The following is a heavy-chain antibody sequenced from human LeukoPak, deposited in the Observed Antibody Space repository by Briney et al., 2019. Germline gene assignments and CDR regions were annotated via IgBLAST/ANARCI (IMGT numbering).Heavy chain of an antibody. CDR3: ARAFNWDFDY. V-gene: IGHV4-34*01. Sequence: SETLSLTCAVYGGSFSVYYWSWIRQPPGKGLEWIGEINHSGSTNYNPSLKSRVTISVDTSKNQFSLKLSSVTAEDTAMYYCARAFNWDFDYWGQGTLVTVSS. CDR1: GGSFSVYY. CDR2: INHSGST. J-gene: IGHJ4*02. D-gene: IGHD7-27*01.